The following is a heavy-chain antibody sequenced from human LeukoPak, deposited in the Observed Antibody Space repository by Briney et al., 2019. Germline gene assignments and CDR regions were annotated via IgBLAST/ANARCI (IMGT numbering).Heavy chain of an antibody. D-gene: IGHD4/OR15-4a*01. J-gene: IGHJ6*03. V-gene: IGHV3-30*03. CDR3: ARGEGTGVLVNMDV. CDR2: ISYDGSNK. Sequence: GGSLRLSCAASGFTFSSYVMHWVRQAPGKGLEWVAVISYDGSNKYYADSVKGRFTISRDNSKNTLYLQMNSLRAEDTAVYYCARGEGTGVLVNMDVWGKGTTVTVSS. CDR1: GFTFSSYV.